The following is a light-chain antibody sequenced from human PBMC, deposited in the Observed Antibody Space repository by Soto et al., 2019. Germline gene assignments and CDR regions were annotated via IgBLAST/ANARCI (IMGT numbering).Light chain of an antibody. Sequence: EIQMTQSPSSLSASVGDRVTITCRASQTIDKDVNWYQQRPGKAPKFLIFGASSLHSGVPSRFSGSGSGTDFSLTITGLQPEDFATYYCQHSYRTPYGFGQGTKLDI. J-gene: IGKJ2*03. CDR3: QHSYRTPYG. V-gene: IGKV1-39*01. CDR1: QTIDKD. CDR2: GAS.